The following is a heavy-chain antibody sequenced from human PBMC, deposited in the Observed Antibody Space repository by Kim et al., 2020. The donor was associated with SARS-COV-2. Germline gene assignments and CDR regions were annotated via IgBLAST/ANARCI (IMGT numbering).Heavy chain of an antibody. CDR3: AKSEHVVVIAHKRYYYYYGMDV. V-gene: IGHV3-30*18. CDR2: ISYDGSNK. CDR1: GFTFSSYG. D-gene: IGHD2-21*01. J-gene: IGHJ6*02. Sequence: GGSLRLSCAASGFTFSSYGMHWVRQAPGKGLEWVAVISYDGSNKYYADSVKGRFTISRDNSKNTLYLQMNSLRAEDTAVYYCAKSEHVVVIAHKRYYYYYGMDVWGQGTTVTVSS.